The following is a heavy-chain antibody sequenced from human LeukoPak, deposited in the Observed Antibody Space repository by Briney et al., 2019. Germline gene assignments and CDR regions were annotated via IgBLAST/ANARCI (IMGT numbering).Heavy chain of an antibody. CDR2: ISSSSSSI. Sequence: PGGSLRLSCAASGFTFSSYSMNWARQAPGKGLECVSSISSSSSSIYYADSVKGRFTISRDNAKNSLYLQMNSLRAEDTAVYYCARASGDIVETATMGSYWGQGTLVTVSS. CDR3: ARASGDIVETATMGSY. J-gene: IGHJ4*02. D-gene: IGHD5-18*01. CDR1: GFTFSSYS. V-gene: IGHV3-21*01.